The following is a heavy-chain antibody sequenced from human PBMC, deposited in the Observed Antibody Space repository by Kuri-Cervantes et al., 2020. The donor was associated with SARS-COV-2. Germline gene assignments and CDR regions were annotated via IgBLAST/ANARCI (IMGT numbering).Heavy chain of an antibody. CDR2: IYYTGST. V-gene: IGHV4-39*01. Sequence: SETLSLTCAVSGGSISTTNYYWAWIRQPPGKGPEWIASIYYTGSTSYKPSLKTRATISLDTSKNQFSLKLSSVTAADTAVYYCARHVRSSSYDFWSGYYHPDFDYWGQGTLVTVSS. CDR3: ARHVRSSSYDFWSGYYHPDFDY. J-gene: IGHJ4*02. D-gene: IGHD3-3*01. CDR1: GGSISTTNYY.